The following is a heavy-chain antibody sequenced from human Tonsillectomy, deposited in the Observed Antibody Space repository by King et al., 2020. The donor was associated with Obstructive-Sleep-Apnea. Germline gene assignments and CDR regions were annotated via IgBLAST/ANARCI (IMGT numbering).Heavy chain of an antibody. Sequence: EVQLQESGGGLVQPGGSLRLSCAASGFTFSSYAMSWVRQAPGKGLEWVSAISGSGGSTYYADSVKGRFTISRDNSKNTLYLQMNSLRAEDTAVYYGAKEPYDYVWGSYRYMDYWGQGTLVTVSS. D-gene: IGHD3-16*02. J-gene: IGHJ4*02. CDR2: ISGSGGST. V-gene: IGHV3-23*01. CDR3: AKEPYDYVWGSYRYMDY. CDR1: GFTFSSYA.